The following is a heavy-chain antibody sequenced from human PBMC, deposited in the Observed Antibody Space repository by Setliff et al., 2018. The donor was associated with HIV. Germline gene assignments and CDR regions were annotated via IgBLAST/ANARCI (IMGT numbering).Heavy chain of an antibody. D-gene: IGHD2-8*01. CDR1: GFVFSDFW. CDR3: AAPSVRTNPVYGVISTRFDP. V-gene: IGHV3-7*03. Sequence: PGGSLRLSCAASGFVFSDFWMSWARQAPGKGLEWVANINDDGNKKWYVGSARGRFTISRDNAKNSLFLQMNSLRADDTAVYYCAAPSVRTNPVYGVISTRFDPWGQGSLVTVSS. J-gene: IGHJ5*02. CDR2: INDDGNKK.